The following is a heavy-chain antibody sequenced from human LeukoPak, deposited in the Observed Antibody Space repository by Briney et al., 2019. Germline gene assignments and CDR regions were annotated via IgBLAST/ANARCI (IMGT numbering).Heavy chain of an antibody. V-gene: IGHV3-23*01. CDR2: VSGSGGVT. D-gene: IGHD6-6*01. CDR3: ATFLAVIAARDSLYFQH. J-gene: IGHJ1*01. Sequence: GGSLRLSCGASGFTFSKYAMSWVRQAPGKGLEWVSGVSGSGGVTYYADSLKGRFPISRDNSKNTLHLQMNSLRAEDTAVYYCATFLAVIAARDSLYFQHWGQGTLVSVS. CDR1: GFTFSKYA.